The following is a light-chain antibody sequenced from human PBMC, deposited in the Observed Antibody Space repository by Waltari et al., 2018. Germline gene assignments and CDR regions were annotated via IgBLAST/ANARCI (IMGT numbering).Light chain of an antibody. CDR3: QPTYTSHAWT. CDR2: AAS. Sequence: DIQMTQSPASLSASVGDRVTITCRPSKSIDKFLNWYQKKPGKAPDLLIYAASTRQTGVPSRFSSRGSGTEFTLTITSPHPEDFATYYCQPTYTSHAWTFGQGTKVEIK. CDR1: KSIDKF. J-gene: IGKJ1*01. V-gene: IGKV1-39*01.